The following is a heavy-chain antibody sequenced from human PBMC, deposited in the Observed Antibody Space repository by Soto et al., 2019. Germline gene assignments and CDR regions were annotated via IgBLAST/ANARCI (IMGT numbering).Heavy chain of an antibody. V-gene: IGHV3-33*01. J-gene: IGHJ4*02. CDR2: IWYDGSNK. CDR1: GFTFSSYG. Sequence: PGGSLRLSCAAFGFTFSSYGMHWVRQAPGKGLEWVAVIWYDGSNKYYADSVKGRFTISRDNSKNTLYLQMNSLRAEDTAVYYCARGSSSWYFDYWGQGTLVTVSS. CDR3: ARGSSSWYFDY. D-gene: IGHD6-13*01.